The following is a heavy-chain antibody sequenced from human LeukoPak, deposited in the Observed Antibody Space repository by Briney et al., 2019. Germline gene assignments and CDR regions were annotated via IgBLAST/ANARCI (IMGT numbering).Heavy chain of an antibody. CDR2: ISSSGSGGNT. CDR1: GVTLSNYA. J-gene: IGHJ4*02. D-gene: IGHD5-18*01. CDR3: ARDVIYSYGSVMSY. V-gene: IGHV3-23*01. Sequence: PGGSLRLSCVASGVTLSNYAMSWARQAPGKGLEWVSGISSSGSGGNTYYADSVKGRFTISRDNAKNSLYLQMNSLRAEDTAVYYCARDVIYSYGSVMSYWGQGTLVTVSS.